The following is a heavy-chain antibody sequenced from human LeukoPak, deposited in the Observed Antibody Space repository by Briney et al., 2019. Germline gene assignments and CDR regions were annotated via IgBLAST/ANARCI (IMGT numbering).Heavy chain of an antibody. Sequence: SQTLSLTCTVSGGSISTTTYYWGWLRQPPGKGLEWIGSISYTGSTYYNPSLKIRVTTSVDTSKNQFSLRLSSVTAADTAVYYCARLSPYLGAGSSAFPDDYWGQGTLVTVSS. CDR3: ARLSPYLGAGSSAFPDDY. CDR2: ISYTGST. V-gene: IGHV4-39*01. D-gene: IGHD3-10*01. CDR1: GGSISTTTYY. J-gene: IGHJ4*02.